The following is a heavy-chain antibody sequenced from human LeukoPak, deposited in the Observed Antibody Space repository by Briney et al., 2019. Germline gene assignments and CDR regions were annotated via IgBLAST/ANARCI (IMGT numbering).Heavy chain of an antibody. Sequence: SETLSLTCTVSGGSISSYYWSWIRQPPGKGLEWIGYIYYSGSTNYNPSLKSRVTISVDTSKNQFSLKLSSVTAADTAVYYCARDNEAAAGPGDYWGQGTLVTVSS. CDR3: ARDNEAAAGPGDY. J-gene: IGHJ4*02. CDR2: IYYSGST. D-gene: IGHD6-13*01. CDR1: GGSISSYY. V-gene: IGHV4-59*01.